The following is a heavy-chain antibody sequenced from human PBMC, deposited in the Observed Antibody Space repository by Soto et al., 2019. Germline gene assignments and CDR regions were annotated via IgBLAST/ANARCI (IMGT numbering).Heavy chain of an antibody. CDR3: AKDTNYYDSSAVYDY. CDR1: GFTFSSYA. J-gene: IGHJ4*02. D-gene: IGHD3-22*01. Sequence: GGSLRLSCAASGFTFSSYAMSWVRQAPGKGLEWVSAISGSGGSTYYADSVKGRFTISSDNSKNTLYLQMNSLRAEDTAVYYCAKDTNYYDSSAVYDYWGQGTLVTVSS. CDR2: ISGSGGST. V-gene: IGHV3-23*01.